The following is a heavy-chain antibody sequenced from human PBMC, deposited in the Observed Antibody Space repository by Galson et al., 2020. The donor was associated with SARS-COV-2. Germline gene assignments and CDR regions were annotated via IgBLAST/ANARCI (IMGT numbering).Heavy chain of an antibody. Sequence: GGSLRLSCAASGFTFDDYGMSWVRQAPGKGLEWVSGINWNGGSTGYADSVKGRFTISRDNAKNSLYLQMNSLRAEDTALYHCATYPLEYSSSSEDYWGQGTLVTVSS. CDR2: INWNGGST. D-gene: IGHD6-6*01. CDR3: ATYPLEYSSSSEDY. J-gene: IGHJ4*02. CDR1: GFTFDDYG. V-gene: IGHV3-20*01.